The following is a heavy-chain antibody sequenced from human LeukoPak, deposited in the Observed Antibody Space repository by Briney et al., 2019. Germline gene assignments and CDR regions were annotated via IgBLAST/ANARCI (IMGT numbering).Heavy chain of an antibody. CDR1: GFTVSSSY. CDR3: APEGQYYDSSGYPTWTFDS. V-gene: IGHV3-66*02. J-gene: IGHJ4*02. Sequence: GGSLRLSCAASGFTVSSSYMRWVRQAPGKGLEWVSAIYSGGSTYYADSVKGRFTISRDNSKNTLYLQMNSLRAEDTAVYYCAPEGQYYDSSGYPTWTFDSWGQGTLVTVSS. CDR2: IYSGGST. D-gene: IGHD3-22*01.